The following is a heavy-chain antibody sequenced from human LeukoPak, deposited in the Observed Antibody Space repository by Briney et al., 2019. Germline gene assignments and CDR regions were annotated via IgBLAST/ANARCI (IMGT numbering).Heavy chain of an antibody. D-gene: IGHD3-22*01. Sequence: PGGSLRLPCAACGFTFDDYAVHWVRQSPGKCREGVSLISWDGGSTYYADSVKGRFTISRDNSKNSLYLQMNSLRAEDTALYYCAKDGANYYDSSGYYGPFDYWGQGTLVTVSS. CDR3: AKDGANYYDSSGYYGPFDY. CDR2: ISWDGGST. CDR1: GFTFDDYA. V-gene: IGHV3-43D*04. J-gene: IGHJ4*02.